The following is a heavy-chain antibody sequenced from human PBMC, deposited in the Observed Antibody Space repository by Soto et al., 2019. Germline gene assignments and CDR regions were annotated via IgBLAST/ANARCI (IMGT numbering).Heavy chain of an antibody. V-gene: IGHV4-39*01. CDR2: IYYRGST. CDR1: GGSFSSSSCY. D-gene: IGHD6-13*01. J-gene: IGHJ4*02. Sequence: QLQLQESGPGLVKPSETLSLTCTVSGGSFSSSSCYWGWIRQPPGKGREWFGCIYYRGSTYDNPSLKRRVTISVDTPKHQFAAMLSSVTAADTAVYYCGRHLTAGEGYFDYLGQGTLVTVSS. CDR3: GRHLTAGEGYFDY.